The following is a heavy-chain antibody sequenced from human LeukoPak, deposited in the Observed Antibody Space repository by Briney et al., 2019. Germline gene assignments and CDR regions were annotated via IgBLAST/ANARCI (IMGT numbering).Heavy chain of an antibody. CDR1: GYTFTDYG. V-gene: IGHV1-18*01. D-gene: IGHD4-17*01. J-gene: IGHJ5*02. CDR2: ISAYHGNT. CDR3: ARDTSPGYGDPPAWFDP. Sequence: ASVKVSCKASGYTFTDYGISWVRQAPGQGLEWMGWISAYHGNTNYAQKLQGRVTMTTDTSMRTVYMELRSLRSDDTAVYYCARDTSPGYGDPPAWFDPWGQGTLVTVSS.